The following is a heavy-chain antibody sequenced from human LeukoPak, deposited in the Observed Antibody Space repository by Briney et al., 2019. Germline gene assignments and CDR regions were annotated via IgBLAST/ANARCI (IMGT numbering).Heavy chain of an antibody. CDR3: AKDVEDGDYAGQFDY. CDR1: GFTFDDYA. CDR2: ISWNSGSI. J-gene: IGHJ4*02. V-gene: IGHV3-9*01. D-gene: IGHD4-17*01. Sequence: GGSLGLSCAASGFTFDDYAMHWVRQAPGKGLEWVSGISWNSGSIGYADPVKGRFTISRDNAKNSLYLQMNSLRAEDTALYYCAKDVEDGDYAGQFDYWGQGTLVTVSS.